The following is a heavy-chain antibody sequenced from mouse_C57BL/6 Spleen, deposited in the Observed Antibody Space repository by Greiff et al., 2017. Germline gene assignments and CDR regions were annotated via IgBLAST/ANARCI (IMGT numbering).Heavy chain of an antibody. V-gene: IGHV1-59*01. CDR2: IDPSDSYT. CDR3: AVYYGNLYYAMDY. CDR1: GYTFTSYW. J-gene: IGHJ4*01. Sequence: QVQLQQPGAELVRPGTSVKLSCKASGYTFTSYWMHWVKQRPGQGLKWIGVIDPSDSYTNYNQKFKGKATLTVDTSSSTAYMQLSSLTSEDSAVYYCAVYYGNLYYAMDYWGQGTSVTVSS. D-gene: IGHD2-1*01.